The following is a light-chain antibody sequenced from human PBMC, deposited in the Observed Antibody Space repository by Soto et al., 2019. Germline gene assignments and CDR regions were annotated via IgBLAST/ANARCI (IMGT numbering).Light chain of an antibody. V-gene: IGLV1-40*01. CDR3: QSYDSSLSAGV. Sequence: QAVVTQPPSVSGAPGQRVTISCTASSSNIGAGYDVHWYQQLPGTAPKLLIYGNTNRPSGVPDRFSGSKSGTSASLAITGLQAEDEADYYCQSYDSSLSAGVFGGGTKLTVL. J-gene: IGLJ3*02. CDR2: GNT. CDR1: SSNIGAGYD.